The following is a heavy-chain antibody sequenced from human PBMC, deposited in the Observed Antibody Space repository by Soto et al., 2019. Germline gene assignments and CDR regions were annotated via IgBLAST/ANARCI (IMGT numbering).Heavy chain of an antibody. D-gene: IGHD4-17*01. CDR1: GFIFSTYA. CDR2: ISNSGGST. CDR3: AHPRGYGVFDAVDI. Sequence: GGSLRLSCAASGFIFSTYAMNWVRQAPGKGLEWVSAISNSGGSTYYAESVRGRFTISRDNSINTLYLQMSTLRTEDTAVYYCAHPRGYGVFDAVDIWGQGTMVTVS. J-gene: IGHJ3*02. V-gene: IGHV3-23*01.